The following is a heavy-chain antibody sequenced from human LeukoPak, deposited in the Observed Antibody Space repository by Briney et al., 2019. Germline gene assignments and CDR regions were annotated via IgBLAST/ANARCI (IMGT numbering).Heavy chain of an antibody. V-gene: IGHV3-74*01. CDR3: AGYSSTISCRTTDY. CDR2: ISTGGSST. J-gene: IGHJ4*02. CDR1: ASTFSTYW. Sequence: GRSLRLAWAAAASTFSTYWMHCVRPVPGEGLMWVSRISTGGSSTSYAETVKGIFTISTDKAKSTLYLQMNSLRAEDTAVYYCAGYSSTISCRTTDYWGQGTLVTVSS. D-gene: IGHD2-2*01.